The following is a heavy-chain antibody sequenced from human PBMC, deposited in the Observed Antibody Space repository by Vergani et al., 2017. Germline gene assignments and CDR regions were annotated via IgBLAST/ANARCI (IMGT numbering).Heavy chain of an antibody. V-gene: IGHV1-8*01. CDR3: ASAKTLTGGKYYFDY. CDR1: GYTFSSYD. Sequence: QVQLVQSGAEVKKPGASVKVSCQASGYTFSSYDINWVRQATGQGLEWMGWMNLNSGNTGYAQKFQGRVTMTRNTSIGTAYMELSSLRSEDTAVYYCASAKTLTGGKYYFDYWGQGTLVTVYS. J-gene: IGHJ4*02. D-gene: IGHD3-16*01. CDR2: MNLNSGNT.